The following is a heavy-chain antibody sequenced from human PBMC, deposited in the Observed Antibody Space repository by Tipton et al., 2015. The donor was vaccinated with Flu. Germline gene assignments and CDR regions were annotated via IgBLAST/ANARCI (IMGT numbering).Heavy chain of an antibody. CDR2: ICPGDSDT. V-gene: IGHV5-51*01. D-gene: IGHD4-17*01. Sequence: QSGAEVKKPGESLKISCKGSGYSFTSYWIGWVRQMPGKGLEWMGIICPGDSDTRYSPSFQGQVTISADKSISTAYLQWSSLKASDTAMYYCARRVGTTVTTLRRWFDPWGQGTLVTVSS. J-gene: IGHJ5*02. CDR3: ARRVGTTVTTLRRWFDP. CDR1: GYSFTSYW.